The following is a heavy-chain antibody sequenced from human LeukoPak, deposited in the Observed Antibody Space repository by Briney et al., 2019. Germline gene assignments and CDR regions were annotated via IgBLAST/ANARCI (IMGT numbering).Heavy chain of an antibody. CDR2: IYHSGST. V-gene: IGHV4-38-2*02. D-gene: IGHD3-10*01. CDR1: GYSINSGYY. Sequence: SETLSLTCTVSGYSINSGYYWGWIRQPPGKGLGWIGSIYHSGSTYYNPSLKSRVTISVDTSKNQFSLKLSSVTAADTAVYYCARDYGSGTYWGQGTLVTVSS. J-gene: IGHJ4*02. CDR3: ARDYGSGTY.